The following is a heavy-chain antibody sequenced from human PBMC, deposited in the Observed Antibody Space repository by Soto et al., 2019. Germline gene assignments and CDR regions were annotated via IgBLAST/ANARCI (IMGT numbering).Heavy chain of an antibody. V-gene: IGHV4-4*02. CDR3: AAHRGSTYGRFGY. J-gene: IGHJ4*02. Sequence: QVQLQESGPGLVKPSGTLSLTCAVSSGSISNNNWWTWVRQSPGKGLEWIGEIYHSGSTNYNPFLKSRVTISVDKSKNLFSLRLTSMTAADTAMYFCAAHRGSTYGRFGYWGQGTRVTVSP. CDR1: SGSISNNNW. D-gene: IGHD3-10*01. CDR2: IYHSGST.